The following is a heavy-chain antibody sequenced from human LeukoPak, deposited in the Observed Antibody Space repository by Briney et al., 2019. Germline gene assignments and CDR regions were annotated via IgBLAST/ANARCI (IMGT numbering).Heavy chain of an antibody. Sequence: SETLSLTCTVSGGSISSSSYYWGWIRQPPGKGLEWIGSIYYSGSTYYNPSLKSRVTISVDTSKNQFSLKLSSVTAADTAVYYCAGSFDYDSSGYYYVAPFDYWGQGTLVTVSS. CDR1: GGSISSSSYY. D-gene: IGHD3-22*01. V-gene: IGHV4-39*07. CDR3: AGSFDYDSSGYYYVAPFDY. CDR2: IYYSGST. J-gene: IGHJ4*02.